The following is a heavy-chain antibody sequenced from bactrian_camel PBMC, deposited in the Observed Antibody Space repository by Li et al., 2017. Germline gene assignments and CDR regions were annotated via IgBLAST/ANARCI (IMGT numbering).Heavy chain of an antibody. D-gene: IGHD1*01. CDR1: GFTVSEVP. J-gene: IGHJ4*01. CDR3: AARSGALCSDWTRYNT. CDR2: ITQFARNT. V-gene: IGHV3S40*01. Sequence: VQLVESGGGLVQPGGSLTLSCSGFTVSEVPMSWVRQAPGKEFEWVSSITQFARNTYYSNSVRGRFTISRDNAKNTVYLEMYGLEPGDTAMYYCAARSGALCSDWTRYNTWGQGTQVTVS.